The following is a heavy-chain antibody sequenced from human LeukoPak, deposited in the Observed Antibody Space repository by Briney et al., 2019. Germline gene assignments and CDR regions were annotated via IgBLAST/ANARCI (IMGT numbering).Heavy chain of an antibody. V-gene: IGHV1-2*02. J-gene: IGHJ4*02. D-gene: IGHD6-19*01. CDR1: GYTFTGYY. CDR2: INPNSGGT. Sequence: GASVKVSCTASGYTFTGYYTHWVRQAPGQGLEWMGWINPNSGGTNYAQKFQGRVTMTRDTSISTAYMELSRLRSDDTAVYYCARGFVAVAGTIGYWGQGTLVTVSS. CDR3: ARGFVAVAGTIGY.